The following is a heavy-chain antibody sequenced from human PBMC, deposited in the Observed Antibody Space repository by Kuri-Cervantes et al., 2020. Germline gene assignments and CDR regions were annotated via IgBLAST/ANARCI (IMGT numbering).Heavy chain of an antibody. CDR2: IKQDGSEK. V-gene: IGHV3-7*01. D-gene: IGHD6-13*01. Sequence: GESLKISCSTSGFTFSDYNMNWVRQAPGKGLEWVANIKQDGSEKYYVDSVKGRFTISRDNAKNSLYLQMNSLRAEDTAVYYCARAAIAAAGKLSYMDVWGKGTTVTVSS. CDR1: GFTFSDYN. CDR3: ARAAIAAAGKLSYMDV. J-gene: IGHJ6*03.